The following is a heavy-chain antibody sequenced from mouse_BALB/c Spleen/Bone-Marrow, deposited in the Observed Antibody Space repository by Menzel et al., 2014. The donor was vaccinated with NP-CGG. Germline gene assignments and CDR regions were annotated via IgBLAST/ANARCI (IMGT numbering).Heavy chain of an antibody. CDR3: ATGTFAY. CDR2: ISNGGGST. CDR1: GFTFSSYT. Sequence: EVKLMESGGGLVQPGGSLKLSCAASGFTFSSYTMSWVRQTPEKRLEWVAYISNGGGSTYCPDTVKGRFTISRDNAKNTLYLQMSSLRSEDTAMYYCATGTFAYWGQGTLVTVSA. J-gene: IGHJ3*01. V-gene: IGHV5-12-2*01. D-gene: IGHD4-1*01.